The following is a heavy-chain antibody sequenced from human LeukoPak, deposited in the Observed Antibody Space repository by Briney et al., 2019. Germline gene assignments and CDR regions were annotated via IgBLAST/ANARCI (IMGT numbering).Heavy chain of an antibody. V-gene: IGHV4-30-2*01. J-gene: IGHJ4*02. CDR2: IYHSGST. CDR1: GGSISSGGYS. D-gene: IGHD1-26*01. CDR3: ARDRRGAQDY. Sequence: SQTLSLTCAVSGGSISSGGYSWSWIRQPPGKGLEWIGYIYHSGSTYYNPSLKSRVTISVDRSKNQFSLKLSSVTAADTAVYYCARDRRGAQDYWGQGALVTVSS.